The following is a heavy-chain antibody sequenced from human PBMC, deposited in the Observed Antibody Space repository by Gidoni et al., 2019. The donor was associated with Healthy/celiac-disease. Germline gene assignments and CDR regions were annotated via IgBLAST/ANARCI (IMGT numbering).Heavy chain of an antibody. CDR3: ARDRHYDILTGSPSFDP. J-gene: IGHJ5*02. D-gene: IGHD3-9*01. CDR2: ISAYNGNT. CDR1: GYTFTSYG. V-gene: IGHV1-18*01. Sequence: QVQLVQSGAEVKKPGASVKVSCKASGYTFTSYGISWVRQAPGQGLEWMGWISAYNGNTNYAQKLQGRVTMTTDTSTSTAYMELRSLRSDDTAVYYCARDRHYDILTGSPSFDPWGQGTLVTVSS.